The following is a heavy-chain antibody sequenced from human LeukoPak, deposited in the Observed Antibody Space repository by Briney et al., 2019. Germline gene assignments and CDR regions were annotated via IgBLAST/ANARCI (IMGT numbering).Heavy chain of an antibody. CDR2: IYYSGST. V-gene: IGHV4-31*03. Sequence: NATETLSLTCTVSVGSIRCAGYYSSSLRQHPVNGMEWIGYIYYSGSTYYNPSLKSRVTISVDTSKNQFSLKLSSVTAADTAVYYCARAHDSSGILWGQGTLVTVSS. D-gene: IGHD3-22*01. CDR3: ARAHDSSGIL. J-gene: IGHJ4*02. CDR1: VGSIRCAGYY.